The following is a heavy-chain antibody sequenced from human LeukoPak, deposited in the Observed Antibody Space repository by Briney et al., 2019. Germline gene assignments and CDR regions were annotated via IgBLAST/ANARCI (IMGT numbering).Heavy chain of an antibody. D-gene: IGHD6-13*01. V-gene: IGHV1-69*01. Sequence: SVKVSCKASGGTFSSYAISWVRQAPGQGLEWMGGIIPIFGTANYAQKFQGRVTITADESTSTAYMELSSLRSEDTAVYYCARGYSSSWYVGPAEYFQHWGQGTLVTVSS. CDR1: GGTFSSYA. J-gene: IGHJ1*01. CDR2: IIPIFGTA. CDR3: ARGYSSSWYVGPAEYFQH.